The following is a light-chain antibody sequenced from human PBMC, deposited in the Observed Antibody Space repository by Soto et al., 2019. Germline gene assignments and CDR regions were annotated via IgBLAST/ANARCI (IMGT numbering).Light chain of an antibody. Sequence: DIVMTQSPDSLAVSLGERATINCKSSQNILHNSNNKNYLAWYQQQPGQPPRLLIYWASTRESGVPDRFSGSGSGTDFTLTISSLQAEDVAVYYCQQYYNTPWTFGQGTKVEIE. CDR2: WAS. CDR3: QQYYNTPWT. J-gene: IGKJ1*01. V-gene: IGKV4-1*01. CDR1: QNILHNSNNKNY.